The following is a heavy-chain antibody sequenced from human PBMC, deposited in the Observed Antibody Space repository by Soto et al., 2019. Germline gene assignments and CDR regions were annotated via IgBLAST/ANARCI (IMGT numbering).Heavy chain of an antibody. D-gene: IGHD6-19*01. CDR1: GYTFTSYA. CDR2: INAGNGNT. J-gene: IGHJ4*02. CDR3: ARAVAVPADFDY. V-gene: IGHV1-3*05. Sequence: QVQLVQSGAEEKKPGASVKVSCKASGYTFTSYAMHWVRQAPGQRLEWMGWINAGNGNTKYSQRFQGRVTITRDTSASTAYMELSSLRSEDTAVYYCARAVAVPADFDYWGQGTLVTVSS.